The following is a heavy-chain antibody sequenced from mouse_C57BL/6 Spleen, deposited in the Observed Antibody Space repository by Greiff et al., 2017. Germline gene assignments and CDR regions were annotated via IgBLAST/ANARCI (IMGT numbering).Heavy chain of an antibody. Sequence: EVKLMESGGGLVKPGGSLKLSCAASGFTFSDSGMHWVRQAPEKGLEWVAYISSGSSTIYYADTVKGRFTISRDNAKNTLFRQMTRLRSEDTAMYYCAWFDGYTYYSMDYWGQGTSVTVSS. J-gene: IGHJ4*01. V-gene: IGHV5-17*01. CDR3: AWFDGYTYYSMDY. CDR2: ISSGSSTI. CDR1: GFTFSDSG. D-gene: IGHD2-3*01.